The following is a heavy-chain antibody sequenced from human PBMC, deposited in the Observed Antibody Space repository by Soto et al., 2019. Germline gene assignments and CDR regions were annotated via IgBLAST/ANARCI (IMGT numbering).Heavy chain of an antibody. CDR1: GYIFTAYS. D-gene: IGHD2-15*01. V-gene: IGHV1-46*01. J-gene: IGHJ1*01. Sequence: QVQLVQSGAEVKKPGASVKVSCKASGYIFTAYSMHWVRQAPGQGLEWMGVVNPSGGSTNYAQKFRGSITMTRDTSPSTVYMDLSSLTSEDTAVYYCAREENCSDGVCYSEYFQRWGQGTLVTVSS. CDR2: VNPSGGST. CDR3: AREENCSDGVCYSEYFQR.